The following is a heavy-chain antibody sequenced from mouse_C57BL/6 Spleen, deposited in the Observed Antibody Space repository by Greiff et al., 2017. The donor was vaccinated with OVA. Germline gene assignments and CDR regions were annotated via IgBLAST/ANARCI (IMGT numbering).Heavy chain of an antibody. CDR1: GYAFSSSW. J-gene: IGHJ4*01. V-gene: IGHV1-82*01. CDR3: ARGGYDGYSRYYAMDY. Sequence: QVQLKESGPELVKPGASVKISCKASGYAFSSSWMNWVKQRPGKGLEWIGRIYPGDGDTNYNGKFKGKATLTADKSSSTAYMQLSSLTSEDSAVYFCARGGYDGYSRYYAMDYWGQGTSVTVSS. D-gene: IGHD2-3*01. CDR2: IYPGDGDT.